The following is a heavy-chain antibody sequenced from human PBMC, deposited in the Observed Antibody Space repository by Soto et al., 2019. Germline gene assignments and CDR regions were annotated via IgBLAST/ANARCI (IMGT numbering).Heavy chain of an antibody. CDR1: GGSISHYY. D-gene: IGHD2-8*01. V-gene: IGHV4-59*01. CDR2: AYYSGST. Sequence: SETLSLTCTVSGGSISHYYWSWIRQSPGKGLEWIGYAYYSGSTDYNPSLKSRVTMSVDTSKNQVSLKLNSVTTADTAVYYCARDRSTYGGGGTGEVKENWFDPWGQGTLVTVSS. CDR3: ARDRSTYGGGGTGEVKENWFDP. J-gene: IGHJ5*02.